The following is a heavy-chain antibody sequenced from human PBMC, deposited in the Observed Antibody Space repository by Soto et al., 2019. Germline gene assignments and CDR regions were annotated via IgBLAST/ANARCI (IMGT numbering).Heavy chain of an antibody. Sequence: GSLRLSCTASGFTFNNYAMSWVRQAPGKGLEWVSLISATGGGTYYADSVKGRFSISRDNSKNTLYLQMNSLRAEDTAVYYCVTDSRAGGNSAFYFDFWGQGAQVTVYS. D-gene: IGHD3-16*01. CDR1: GFTFNNYA. CDR2: ISATGGGT. J-gene: IGHJ5*01. CDR3: VTDSRAGGNSAFYFDF. V-gene: IGHV3-23*01.